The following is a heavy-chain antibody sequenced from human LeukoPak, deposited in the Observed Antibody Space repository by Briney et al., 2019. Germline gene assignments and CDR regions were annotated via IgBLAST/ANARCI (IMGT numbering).Heavy chain of an antibody. Sequence: SETLSLTCTVSGGSLSSSSYYWGWIRQPPGKGLEWIGSIYYSGSTYYNPSLKSRVTISVDTSKNQFSLKLSSVTAADTAVYYWARGTNLDYWGQGTLVTVSS. CDR3: ARGTNLDY. CDR2: IYYSGST. D-gene: IGHD1-14*01. V-gene: IGHV4-39*07. CDR1: GGSLSSSSYY. J-gene: IGHJ4*02.